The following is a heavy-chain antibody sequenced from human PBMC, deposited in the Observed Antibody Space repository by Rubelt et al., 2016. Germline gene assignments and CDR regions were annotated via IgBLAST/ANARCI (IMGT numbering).Heavy chain of an antibody. CDR3: ATGFKTFSYYYDSSGYYPLYFDY. CDR2: INPNGGST. Sequence: LMGIINPNGGSTSYAKKLQGRVSMTRDTSTSTVYMELSSLRSEDTAVYYCATGFKTFSYYYDSSGYYPLYFDYWGQGTLVTV. V-gene: IGHV1-46*01. J-gene: IGHJ4*02. D-gene: IGHD3-22*01.